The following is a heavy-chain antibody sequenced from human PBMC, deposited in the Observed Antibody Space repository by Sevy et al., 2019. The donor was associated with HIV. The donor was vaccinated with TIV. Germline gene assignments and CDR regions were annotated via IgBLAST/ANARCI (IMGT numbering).Heavy chain of an antibody. V-gene: IGHV4-59*12. CDR3: ARLKQQLAQNSFDP. CDR2: IYYSGST. Sequence: SETLSLTCTVSGGSISNSYWTWIRQPPGKGLEWIGYIYYSGSTDYNPSLKSRVTISVDTSKNQFSLKLRAVTAADTAVYYCARLKQQLAQNSFDPWGQGTLVTVSS. D-gene: IGHD6-13*01. J-gene: IGHJ5*02. CDR1: GGSISNSY.